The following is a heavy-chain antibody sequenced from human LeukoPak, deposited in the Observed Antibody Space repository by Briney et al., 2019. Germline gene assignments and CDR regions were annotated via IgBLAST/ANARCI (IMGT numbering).Heavy chain of an antibody. CDR2: IDRGGVT. J-gene: IGHJ4*02. D-gene: IGHD5-12*01. CDR3: ASGMASTTIFDY. CDR1: GFSVSDYF. Sequence: GGSLRLSCAASGFSVSDYFMAWVRQAPGKGLQWVSHIDRGGVTEDADSVKGRFTVSSDTSRNILYLQMSSLKAEDTSMYYCASGMASTTIFDYWGQGTLVTVSS. V-gene: IGHV3-53*01.